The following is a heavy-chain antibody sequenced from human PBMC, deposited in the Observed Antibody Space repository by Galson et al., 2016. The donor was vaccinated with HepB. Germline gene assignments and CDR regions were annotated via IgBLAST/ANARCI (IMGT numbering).Heavy chain of an antibody. CDR1: GYTFTSYY. Sequence: SVKVSCKASGYTFTSYYMHWVRQAPGQGLEWMGGIITMSDTANYAQKLQGRLTIAADQAARTAYMELRSLTSDDTAVYYCATSPPMSGLPLLYFDNWGQETLVTVSS. CDR2: IITMSDTA. V-gene: IGHV1-69*13. J-gene: IGHJ4*02. CDR3: ATSPPMSGLPLLYFDN. D-gene: IGHD2-2*02.